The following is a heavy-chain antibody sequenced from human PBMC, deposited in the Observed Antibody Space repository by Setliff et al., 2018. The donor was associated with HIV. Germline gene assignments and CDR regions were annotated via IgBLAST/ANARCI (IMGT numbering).Heavy chain of an antibody. CDR2: IIPILGIA. V-gene: IGHV1-69*10. Sequence: SVKVSCKASGGTFSSYAISWVRQAPGQGLEWMGGIIPILGIANYAQKFQGRVTITADKSTSTAYMELSSLRSEDTAVYYCARLRRGRATVTTGGMDVWGQGTTVTVSS. CDR3: ARLRRGRATVTTGGMDV. D-gene: IGHD4-17*01. J-gene: IGHJ6*02. CDR1: GGTFSSYA.